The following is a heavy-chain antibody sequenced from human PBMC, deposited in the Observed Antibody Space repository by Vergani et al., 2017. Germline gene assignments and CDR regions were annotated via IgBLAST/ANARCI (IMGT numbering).Heavy chain of an antibody. CDR3: ARGVSVAGSDWFDP. CDR2: INHSGST. V-gene: IGHV4-34*01. CDR1: GGSFSGYY. J-gene: IGHJ5*02. D-gene: IGHD6-19*01. Sequence: QVQLQQWGAGLLKPSETLSLTCAVYGGSFSGYYWRWIRQPPGKGLEWIGEINHSGSTNYNPSLKSRVTISVDTSKNQFSLKLSSVTAADTAVYYCARGVSVAGSDWFDPWGQGTLVTVSS.